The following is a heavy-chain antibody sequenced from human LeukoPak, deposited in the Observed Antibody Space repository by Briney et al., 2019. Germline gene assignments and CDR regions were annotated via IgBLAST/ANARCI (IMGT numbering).Heavy chain of an antibody. CDR2: TYYRSKWYN. Sequence: SQTLSLTCAISGDSVSGNDAAWNWIRQSPSRGLEWLGRTYYRSKWYNDYAVSVKSRITITPDTFKNQFSLQLTSVTPEDTAVYYCARDSMFDYWGQGTLVTVSS. CDR3: ARDSMFDY. CDR1: GDSVSGNDAA. J-gene: IGHJ4*02. V-gene: IGHV6-1*01.